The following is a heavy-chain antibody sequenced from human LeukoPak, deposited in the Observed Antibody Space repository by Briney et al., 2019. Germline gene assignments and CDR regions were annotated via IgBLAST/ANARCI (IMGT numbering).Heavy chain of an antibody. CDR3: AKAVDGYIVL. D-gene: IGHD5-24*01. CDR2: INSAGSIT. CDR1: GFTLSSYW. Sequence: GGSLRLSCAASGFTLSSYWMHWVRQAPGKGLVWVSRINSAGSITTYADSVKGRFTISRDNAKNTLYLQMNSLRAEDTALYYCAKAVDGYIVLWSQGILVTVSS. J-gene: IGHJ4*02. V-gene: IGHV3-74*03.